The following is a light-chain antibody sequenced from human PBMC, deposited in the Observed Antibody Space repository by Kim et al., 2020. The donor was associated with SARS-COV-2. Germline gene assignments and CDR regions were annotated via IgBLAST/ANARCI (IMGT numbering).Light chain of an antibody. Sequence: SSELTQDPAVSVALGQTVRITCQGDTFRRYYATWYQQKAGQTTVIVISDKNNRPSGIPLRFSASTSGNTASLTIAGAQAKDEADYNCSSRDSTGNLVLFG. V-gene: IGLV3-19*01. CDR2: DKN. J-gene: IGLJ1*01. CDR1: TFRRYY. CDR3: SSRDSTGNLVL.